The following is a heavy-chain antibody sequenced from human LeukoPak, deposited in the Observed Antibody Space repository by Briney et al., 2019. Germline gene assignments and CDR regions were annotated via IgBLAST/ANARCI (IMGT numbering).Heavy chain of an antibody. CDR1: GGSFSGYS. Sequence: NPSETLSLTCAVYGGSFSGYSWSWIRQPPGKGLEWIGYIHHSGGAFHNPSLTSRVTLSVDTSMNQFSLSLRSVTAADTAIYYCARAHQGMGFDYWGQGILVTVSS. V-gene: IGHV4-34*01. D-gene: IGHD2-2*01. CDR2: IHHSGGA. CDR3: ARAHQGMGFDY. J-gene: IGHJ4*02.